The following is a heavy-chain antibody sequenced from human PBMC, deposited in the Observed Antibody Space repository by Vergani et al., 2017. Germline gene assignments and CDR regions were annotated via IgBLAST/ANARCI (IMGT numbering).Heavy chain of an antibody. CDR1: GFTFQAFA. CDR3: AKDHYDFWSGYPNLSPFDL. D-gene: IGHD3-3*01. CDR2: INYDGSNA. J-gene: IGHJ2*01. Sequence: VQLVESGGGLVKPGGSLRLSCAASGFTFQAFAFHWVRQVSGRGLEWVGLINYDGSNASYADSVKGRFTISRDNSKNTLYLQMSSLRAEDTALYYCAKDHYDFWSGYPNLSPFDLWGRGTLVTVSS. V-gene: IGHV3-30*02.